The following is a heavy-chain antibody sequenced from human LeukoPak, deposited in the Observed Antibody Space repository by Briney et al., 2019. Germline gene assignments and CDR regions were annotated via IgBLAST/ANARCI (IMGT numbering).Heavy chain of an antibody. CDR1: GFTFSSYA. J-gene: IGHJ5*02. V-gene: IGHV3-30-3*01. CDR3: ARDSGYVWFDP. CDR2: ISYDGSNK. Sequence: PGGSLRLSCAASGFTFSSYAMHWVRQAPGKGLEWVAVISYDGSNKYYADSVKGRFTISRDNSKNTLYLQMSSLRAEDTAVYYCARDSGYVWFDPWGQGTLVTVSS. D-gene: IGHD5-12*01.